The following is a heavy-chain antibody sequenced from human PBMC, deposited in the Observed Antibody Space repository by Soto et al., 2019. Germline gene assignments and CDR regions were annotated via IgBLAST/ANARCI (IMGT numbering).Heavy chain of an antibody. Sequence: QLQLQESGPGLVKPSETLSLPCTVSGVSISNSSYYWGWIRRPPVQGLEWIGTLYYSGITSYTPSLKSRVTISVDTSKNQFSLKLTSVTAADTAVYYCARHGSNWGQGTLVTVSS. V-gene: IGHV4-39*01. CDR3: ARHGSN. CDR2: LYYSGIT. J-gene: IGHJ4*02. CDR1: GVSISNSSYY.